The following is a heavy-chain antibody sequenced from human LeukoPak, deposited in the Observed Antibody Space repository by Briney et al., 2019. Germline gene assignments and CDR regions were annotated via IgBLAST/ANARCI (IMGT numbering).Heavy chain of an antibody. CDR1: GFTFSSYA. CDR3: AKDFYGSGINWLDP. Sequence: QTGGSLRLSCAASGFTFSSYAMSWVRQAPGKGLEWVSTIAGSGGRTYYADSVKGRFTISRDNSKNTLYLQMNSLRAEDTAVYYCAKDFYGSGINWLDPWGQGTLVTVSS. V-gene: IGHV3-23*01. CDR2: IAGSGGRT. J-gene: IGHJ5*02. D-gene: IGHD3-10*01.